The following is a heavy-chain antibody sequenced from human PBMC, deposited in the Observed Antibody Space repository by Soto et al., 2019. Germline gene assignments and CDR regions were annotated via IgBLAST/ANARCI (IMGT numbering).Heavy chain of an antibody. CDR3: ARDGTLYDSSAYYYVY. Sequence: QVQLVQSGAEVKKPGSSVKVSCKASGGTFSRSAINWVRQAPGQGLEWMGGIVPVFGKANYAQKFQGRVTITADESTSTGYMELRRLTSEDTAVYYCARDGTLYDSSAYYYVYWGQGTLVTVSS. V-gene: IGHV1-69*01. D-gene: IGHD3-22*01. CDR2: IVPVFGKA. CDR1: GGTFSRSA. J-gene: IGHJ4*02.